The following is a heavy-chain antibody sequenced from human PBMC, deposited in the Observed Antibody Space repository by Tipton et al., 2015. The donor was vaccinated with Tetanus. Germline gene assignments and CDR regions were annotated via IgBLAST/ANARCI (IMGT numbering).Heavy chain of an antibody. CDR1: GFTFDSYA. CDR2: SYSGGSYA. V-gene: IGHV3-23*03. Sequence: SLRLSCAASGFTFDSYAMNWVRQAPGKGLEWVSVSYSGGSYAYYADSVKGRFTTSRDDSKNTLYLHMTSLRAEDTAVYYCARVRIEKIGRGLDPWGQGTLVTVSS. D-gene: IGHD5-24*01. CDR3: ARVRIEKIGRGLDP. J-gene: IGHJ5*02.